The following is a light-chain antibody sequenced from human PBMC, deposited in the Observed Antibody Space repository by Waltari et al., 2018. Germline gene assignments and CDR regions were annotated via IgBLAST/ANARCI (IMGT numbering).Light chain of an antibody. CDR1: QSLLNTDANTY. J-gene: IGKJ1*01. CDR3: MQAKTWPWT. CDR2: KVS. V-gene: IGKV2-30*01. Sequence: DVVMPQSPLSLPFPVGQPAYISCQSSQSLLNTDANTYLNWCQQRPGQSPQRLIDKVSNRDSGGPDKLSGAGSGTDFTLRISRVEAEDVGIYFCMQAKTWPWTFGQGTKVQI.